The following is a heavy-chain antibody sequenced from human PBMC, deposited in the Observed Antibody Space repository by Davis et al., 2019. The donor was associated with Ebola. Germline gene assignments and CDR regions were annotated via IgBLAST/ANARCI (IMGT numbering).Heavy chain of an antibody. CDR2: IIPIFDTP. CDR3: ARDFDGGNYYFDY. J-gene: IGHJ4*02. Sequence: SVKVSCKTSGGSFSIQSISWVRQAPRQGLEWMGGIIPIFDTPHYAQKFQGRITITADASTSTAYMELSSLRSEDTATYFCARDFDGGNYYFDYWGPGTPVTVSS. D-gene: IGHD3-9*01. V-gene: IGHV1-69*13. CDR1: GGSFSIQS.